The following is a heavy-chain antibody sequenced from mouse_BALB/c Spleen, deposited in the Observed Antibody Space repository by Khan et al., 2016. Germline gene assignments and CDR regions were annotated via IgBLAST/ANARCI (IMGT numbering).Heavy chain of an antibody. Sequence: EVELVESGGGLVQPGGSLKLSCAASGFDFSRYWMSWVRQAPVKGLEWIGEINPDSSTINYTPTIKDTFLISRDNAKNTLYLQMSKVRSEDTALYYCARQGDYGYDVYCGQGTTLTVSS. CDR1: GFDFSRYW. D-gene: IGHD2-2*01. CDR2: INPDSSTI. CDR3: ARQGDYGYDVY. J-gene: IGHJ2*01. V-gene: IGHV4-1*02.